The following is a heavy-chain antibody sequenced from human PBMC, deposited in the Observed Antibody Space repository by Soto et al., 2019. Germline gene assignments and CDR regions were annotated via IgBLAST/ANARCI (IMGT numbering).Heavy chain of an antibody. CDR1: GGSISSSNW. D-gene: IGHD3-3*01. J-gene: IGHJ5*02. Sequence: QVQLQESGPGLVKPSGTLSLTCAVSGGSISSSNWWSWVRQPPGKGLEWIGEIYHSGSTNYNPSLKAQVTLAVDKSQNQFSLKLSSVTAADTAVYYCARTLHKGFAGRFDPWGQGTLVTVSS. V-gene: IGHV4-4*02. CDR3: ARTLHKGFAGRFDP. CDR2: IYHSGST.